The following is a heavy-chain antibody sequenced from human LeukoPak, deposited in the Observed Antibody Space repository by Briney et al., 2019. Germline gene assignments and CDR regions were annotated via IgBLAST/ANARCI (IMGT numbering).Heavy chain of an antibody. CDR1: GGSIRSSSYY. Sequence: PSETLSLTCTVSGGSIRSSSYYWGWIRQPPGKGLEWIGSIYYSGSTYYNPSLKSRVTISIDTSKNQFSVKLSSVTAADTAVFYCARIYSGSYFYYGMDVWGQGTTVTVSS. CDR3: ARIYSGSYFYYGMDV. J-gene: IGHJ6*02. D-gene: IGHD1-26*01. CDR2: IYYSGST. V-gene: IGHV4-39*01.